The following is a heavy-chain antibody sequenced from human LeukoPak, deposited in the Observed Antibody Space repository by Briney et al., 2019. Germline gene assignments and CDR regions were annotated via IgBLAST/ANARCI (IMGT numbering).Heavy chain of an antibody. Sequence: ASVKVSCKASGYTFASYGVSWVRQAPGQGLEWMGWISAYNGNTNYAQKFQGRITMTTDTSTSTAYMELRSLRSDDTAVYYCARETYYYRSDGMDVWGQGTTVTVSS. CDR1: GYTFASYG. CDR3: ARETYYYRSDGMDV. CDR2: ISAYNGNT. V-gene: IGHV1-18*01. D-gene: IGHD3-10*01. J-gene: IGHJ6*02.